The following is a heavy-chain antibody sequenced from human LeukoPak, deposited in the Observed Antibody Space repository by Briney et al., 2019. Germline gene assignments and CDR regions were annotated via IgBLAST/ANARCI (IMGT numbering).Heavy chain of an antibody. CDR2: IYYSGST. J-gene: IGHJ6*03. CDR3: ARARRDGYNPLDPLGDYYYYYYMDV. Sequence: PSETLSLTCTVSGGSISSYYWSWIRQPPGKGLEWIGYIYYSGSTNYNPSLKSRVTISVDTSKNQFSLKLSSVTAADTAVYYCARARRDGYNPLDPLGDYYYYYYMDVWGKGTTVTVSS. CDR1: GGSISSYY. V-gene: IGHV4-59*01. D-gene: IGHD5-24*01.